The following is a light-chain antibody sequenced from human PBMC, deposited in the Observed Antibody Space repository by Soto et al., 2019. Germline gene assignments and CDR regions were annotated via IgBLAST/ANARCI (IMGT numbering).Light chain of an antibody. CDR3: CSYAGSRL. CDR1: SSDVGTYNL. V-gene: IGLV2-23*02. J-gene: IGLJ2*01. Sequence: QSALTQPASVSGSPGQSITISCTGTSSDVGTYNLVSWYQQHPGKAPKLIIYEVSKRPSGVSNRFSGSKSGNTASLTISGLQAEDEVDYHCCSYAGSRLFGGGTQLTVL. CDR2: EVS.